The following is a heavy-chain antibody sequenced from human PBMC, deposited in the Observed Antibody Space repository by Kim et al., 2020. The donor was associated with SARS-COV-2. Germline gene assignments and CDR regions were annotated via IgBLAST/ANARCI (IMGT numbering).Heavy chain of an antibody. J-gene: IGHJ6*02. D-gene: IGHD1-26*01. CDR2: IVVGSGNT. CDR1: GFTFTSSA. CDR3: AADRGGSSLHYYYYGMDV. V-gene: IGHV1-58*01. Sequence: SVKVSCKASGFTFTSSAVQWVRQARGQRLEWIGWIVVGSGNTNYAQKFQERVTITRDMSTSTAYMELSSLRSEDTAVYYCAADRGGSSLHYYYYGMDVWGQGTTVTVSS.